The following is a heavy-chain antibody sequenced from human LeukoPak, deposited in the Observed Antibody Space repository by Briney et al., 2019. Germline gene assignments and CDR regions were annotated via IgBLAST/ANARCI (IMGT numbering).Heavy chain of an antibody. CDR1: GYTFTGYY. V-gene: IGHV1-2*02. CDR3: ARDSPHLPHSAFDI. J-gene: IGHJ3*02. CDR2: INPNSGGT. Sequence: ASVKVSCKASGYTFTGYYIHWVRQAPGHGLEWMGWINPNSGGTNYAQKFQGRVTMTRDTSISTAYMELTRLRSDDTAVYYCARDSPHLPHSAFDIWGQGTMVTVPS.